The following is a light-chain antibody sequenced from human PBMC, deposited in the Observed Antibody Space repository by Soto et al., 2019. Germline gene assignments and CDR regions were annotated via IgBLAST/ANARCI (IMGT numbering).Light chain of an antibody. CDR2: GAS. V-gene: IGKV3-15*01. CDR3: QQRRSWPPTIT. CDR1: QSISRT. Sequence: EILTTQSPATLSVSPGEGLTLSCRASQSISRTLAWYQQRPGQAPRLLIYGASSKATGIPARFSGSGSGTEFTLTISSLEPEDFAVYYCQQRRSWPPTITFGQGTRLEIK. J-gene: IGKJ5*01.